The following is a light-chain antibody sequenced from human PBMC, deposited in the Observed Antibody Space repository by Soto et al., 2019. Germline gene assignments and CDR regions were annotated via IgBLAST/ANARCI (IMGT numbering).Light chain of an antibody. CDR3: CSYAGSYTWV. CDR1: SSDVGGYNF. J-gene: IGLJ1*01. V-gene: IGLV2-11*01. Sequence: QSALTQPRSVSGSPGQSVTISCTGTSSDVGGYNFVSWYHQHPGKAHKLMIYDVSKRPSGVPDRFSGSKSGNTASLTISGLQAEDEADYYCCSYAGSYTWVFGPGTKLTVL. CDR2: DVS.